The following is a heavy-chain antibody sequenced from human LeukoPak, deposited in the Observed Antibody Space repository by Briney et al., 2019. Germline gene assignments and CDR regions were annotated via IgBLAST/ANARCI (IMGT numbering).Heavy chain of an antibody. CDR2: IYPGDSDT. J-gene: IGHJ4*02. CDR3: ARRGSGTYFPFDY. CDR1: GYSFTSYW. Sequence: GESLKISCTASGYSFTSYWIGWVRQMPGKGLEWMGIIYPGDSDTRYSPSFQGQVTISVDKSISTAYLQWSSLKASDTAMYYCARRGSGTYFPFDYWGQGTLVTVSS. V-gene: IGHV5-51*01. D-gene: IGHD1-26*01.